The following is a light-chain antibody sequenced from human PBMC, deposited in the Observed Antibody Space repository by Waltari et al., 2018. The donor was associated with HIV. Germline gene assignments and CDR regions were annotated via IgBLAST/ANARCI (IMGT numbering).Light chain of an antibody. CDR3: QQYYSTPPT. CDR2: WAC. Sequence: DIVMTQSTDSMAVSLGERATINCKSSQSVLYSPNNKNYLAWYQQKPGQPPKLLIYWACTLEAGVPDRFSGSGSGTDFTLTISSLQAEDVAVYYCQQYYSTPPTFGPGTKVDSK. V-gene: IGKV4-1*01. CDR1: QSVLYSPNNKNY. J-gene: IGKJ3*01.